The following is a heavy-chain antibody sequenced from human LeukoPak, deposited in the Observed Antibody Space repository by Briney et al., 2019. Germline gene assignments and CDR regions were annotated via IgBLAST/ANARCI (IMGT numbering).Heavy chain of an antibody. D-gene: IGHD6-13*01. J-gene: IGHJ6*03. V-gene: IGHV2-70*01. Sequence: SGPALLKPTHTLTLTCTCSWFSFITRGLWVSWIRHPPGNPLEWLTHNHWDKDKYYSTSLKTKLTISKDPSKNQLVLTMTNMDPVDTATYYCARSQQGIAAAGTVPYYYYYMDVWGKGTTVTVSS. CDR1: WFSFITRGLW. CDR2: NHWDKDK. CDR3: ARSQQGIAAAGTVPYYYYYMDV.